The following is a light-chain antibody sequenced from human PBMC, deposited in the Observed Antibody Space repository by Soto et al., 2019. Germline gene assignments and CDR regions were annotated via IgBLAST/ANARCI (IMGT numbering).Light chain of an antibody. J-gene: IGLJ1*01. CDR1: SSNIGRNP. CDR2: SNN. CDR3: AVWDDSLTGYV. Sequence: QSVLTQPPSASGTPGQRVTISCSGSSSNIGRNPVDWYRQLPGTAPKLLINSNNQRPSGVPDRFSGSKSGTSASLAISGLQSEDEAEYYCAVWDDSLTGYVFGTGTKLTVL. V-gene: IGLV1-44*01.